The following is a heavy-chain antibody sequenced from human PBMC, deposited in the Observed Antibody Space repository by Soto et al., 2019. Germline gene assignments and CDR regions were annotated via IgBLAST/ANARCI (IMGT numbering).Heavy chain of an antibody. CDR3: ARDRATMVRGVIPRWFDP. CDR1: GGSFSGYY. J-gene: IGHJ5*02. Sequence: QVQLQQWGAGLLKPSETLSLTCAVYGGSFSGYYWSWIRQPPGTGLEWIGEINHSGSTNYNPSLKSRVPISVDTSKNQFSLKLSSVTAADSAVYYCARDRATMVRGVIPRWFDPWGQGTLVTVSS. CDR2: INHSGST. D-gene: IGHD3-10*01. V-gene: IGHV4-34*01.